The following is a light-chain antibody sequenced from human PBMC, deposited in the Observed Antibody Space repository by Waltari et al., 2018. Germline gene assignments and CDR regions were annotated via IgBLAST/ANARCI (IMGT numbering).Light chain of an antibody. CDR1: QNIYNW. J-gene: IGKJ1*01. Sequence: DIQMTQSPSILSASIGDRYTITCRASQNIYNWLAGYQQKPGRAPNLLIYEASNLESGVPSRFSGSGFGTEFALTISGLQPDDFATYFCQQYNSFFRTFGQGTKVEIK. CDR2: EAS. V-gene: IGKV1-5*03. CDR3: QQYNSFFRT.